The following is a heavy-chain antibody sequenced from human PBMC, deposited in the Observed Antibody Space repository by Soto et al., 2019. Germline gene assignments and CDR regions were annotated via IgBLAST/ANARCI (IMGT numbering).Heavy chain of an antibody. D-gene: IGHD6-13*01. CDR2: IKPDGSEE. V-gene: IGHV3-7*01. CDR3: ARIAATGRGWDV. Sequence: EVQLVESGGGLVQPGGSLRLSCVDSGFTFSRYWMSWVRQAPVKGLEWVGNIKPDGSEENYVDSLKGRCTISKDNAKNSMYLQMNSLRAEDTAVYYCARIAATGRGWDVWCQGTTVVVSS. CDR1: GFTFSRYW. J-gene: IGHJ6*02.